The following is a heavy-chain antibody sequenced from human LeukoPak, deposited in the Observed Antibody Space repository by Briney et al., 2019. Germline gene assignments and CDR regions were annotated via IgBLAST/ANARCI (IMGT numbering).Heavy chain of an antibody. J-gene: IGHJ4*02. CDR1: GYTFINYD. CDR2: INPNTGGT. D-gene: IGHD6-19*01. CDR3: ARGREVAGTVSY. Sequence: VASVTVSCKASGYTFINYDINWVRQAPGQGPEWMGWINPNTGGTNYAQKFQGRVTMTRDTSISTAYMELSSLRSDDTALYYCARGREVAGTVSYWGQGTLVTVSS. V-gene: IGHV1-2*02.